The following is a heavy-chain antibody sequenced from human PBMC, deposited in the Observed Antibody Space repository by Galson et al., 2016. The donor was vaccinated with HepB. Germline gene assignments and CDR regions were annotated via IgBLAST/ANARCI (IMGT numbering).Heavy chain of an antibody. CDR2: MDILGDG. CDR3: AVIAVAGGTSDY. V-gene: IGHV3-13*01. Sequence: SLRLSCAASGFAFSEYDIHWVHQAAGKGLEWVSAMDILGDGYYSDSVKGRFIISRENAKSSLYLHMNSLRAEDTALYYCAVIAVAGGTSDYWGQGTLVTVSS. CDR1: GFAFSEYD. D-gene: IGHD6-19*01. J-gene: IGHJ4*02.